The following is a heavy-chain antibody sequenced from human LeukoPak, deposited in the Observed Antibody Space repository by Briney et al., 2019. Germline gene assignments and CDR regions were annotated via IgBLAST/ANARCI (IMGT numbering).Heavy chain of an antibody. J-gene: IGHJ4*02. CDR3: ARDRDWAFDY. CDR2: ISYSSDTI. CDR1: GFNFDTSS. D-gene: IGHD3/OR15-3a*01. Sequence: PGGSLRLSCAASGFNFDTSSMNWVRQAPGKGLDWFSFISYSSDTIYYADSVKGRFSISRDNAKNSLYLQMNSLRHEDTAVYYCARDRDWAFDYWGQGTLVTVSS. V-gene: IGHV3-48*02.